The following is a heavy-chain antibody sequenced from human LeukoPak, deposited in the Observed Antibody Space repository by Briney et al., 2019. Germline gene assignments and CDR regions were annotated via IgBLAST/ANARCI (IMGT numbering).Heavy chain of an antibody. Sequence: SQTRSLACAVSGGPISSGGYSWSWIRQPPGKGLEWIGYIYHSGSTYSDPSLRSRVTISVDRSKNQFSLKLSSVTASDTAVYYCARASVAASGYYFDYWGQGTLVTVSS. CDR3: ARASVAASGYYFDY. CDR1: GGPISSGGYS. V-gene: IGHV4-30-2*01. D-gene: IGHD6-19*01. CDR2: IYHSGST. J-gene: IGHJ4*02.